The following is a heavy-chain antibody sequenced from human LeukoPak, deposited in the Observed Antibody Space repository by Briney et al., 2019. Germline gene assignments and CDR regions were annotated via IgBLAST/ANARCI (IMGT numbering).Heavy chain of an antibody. Sequence: GGSLRLSCAASGFNFRTSGMHWVRQAPGTGLEWVAFIQYDTSQIYYADSVKGRFTISRDNPKNTVYLQMNSVRTEDTAVYFCAREGSTLVIHAFDIWGQGTMVTVSS. V-gene: IGHV3-30*02. J-gene: IGHJ3*02. CDR3: AREGSTLVIHAFDI. CDR2: IQYDTSQI. D-gene: IGHD2-21*01. CDR1: GFNFRTSG.